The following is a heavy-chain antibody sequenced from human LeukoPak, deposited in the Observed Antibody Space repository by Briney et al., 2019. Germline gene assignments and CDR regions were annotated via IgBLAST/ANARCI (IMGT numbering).Heavy chain of an antibody. CDR3: TSASIAAAGKFDY. V-gene: IGHV3-49*04. D-gene: IGHD6-13*01. J-gene: IGHJ4*02. CDR1: GFTFGDYA. Sequence: GGSLRLSCSAYGFTFGDYAMSWVRQAPGRGLEWDGFFGSKAYGGTTEYAASVKGRFTITRDDSKTIAYLQMNSLKTEDTAVYYCTSASIAAAGKFDYWGQGTLVTVSS. CDR2: FGSKAYGGTT.